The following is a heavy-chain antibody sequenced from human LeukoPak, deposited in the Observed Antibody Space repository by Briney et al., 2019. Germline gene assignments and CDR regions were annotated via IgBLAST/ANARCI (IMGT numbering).Heavy chain of an antibody. D-gene: IGHD3-3*01. CDR1: GFTFSSYA. CDR3: AGVGITIFGSFDY. V-gene: IGHV3-30-3*01. CDR2: ISYDGSNK. J-gene: IGHJ4*02. Sequence: GRSLRLSCAASGFTFSSYAMHWVRQAPSKGLEWVAVISYDGSNKYYADSVKGRFTISRDNSKNTLYLQMNSLRAEDTAVYYCAGVGITIFGSFDYWGQGTLVTVSS.